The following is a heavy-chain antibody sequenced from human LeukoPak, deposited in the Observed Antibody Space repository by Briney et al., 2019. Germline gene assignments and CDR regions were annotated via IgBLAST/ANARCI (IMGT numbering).Heavy chain of an antibody. Sequence: SETLSLTCTVSGDSIDSRSYYWTWIRQPAGKRPEWIGRIYRSGTTNYNPSLKSRVTISVDTSKNQFSLKLSSVTAADTAVYYCARHFPPYYYDSSGYIDYWGQGTLVTVSS. CDR3: ARHFPPYYYDSSGYIDY. V-gene: IGHV4-61*02. J-gene: IGHJ4*02. D-gene: IGHD3-22*01. CDR2: IYRSGTT. CDR1: GDSIDSRSYY.